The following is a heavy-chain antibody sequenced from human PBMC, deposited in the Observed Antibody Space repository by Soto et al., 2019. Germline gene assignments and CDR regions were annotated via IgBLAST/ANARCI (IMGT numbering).Heavy chain of an antibody. Sequence: SVKVSCKASGGTFSSYAISWVRQAPGQGLEWMGGIIPIFGTANYAQKFQGRVTITADESTSTAYMELSSLRSEDTAVYYCARGPGSNYDFRSGYGPTAYYYYGMDVWG. CDR3: ARGPGSNYDFRSGYGPTAYYYYGMDV. CDR2: IIPIFGTA. CDR1: GGTFSSYA. V-gene: IGHV1-69*13. D-gene: IGHD3-3*01. J-gene: IGHJ6*02.